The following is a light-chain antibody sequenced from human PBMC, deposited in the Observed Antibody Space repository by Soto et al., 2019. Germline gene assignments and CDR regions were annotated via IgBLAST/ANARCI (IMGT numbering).Light chain of an antibody. J-gene: IGKJ5*01. V-gene: IGKV1-33*01. CDR3: QQYDNLPPVN. CDR2: DAS. CDR1: QDISNY. Sequence: DIQMTHSPSSLSASVGDRVTITCQASQDISNYLNWYQQKPGKAPKLLIYDASNLETGVPSRFSGSGSGTDFTFTIRSLQPEDIATYYCQQYDNLPPVNCGQGTRLEIK.